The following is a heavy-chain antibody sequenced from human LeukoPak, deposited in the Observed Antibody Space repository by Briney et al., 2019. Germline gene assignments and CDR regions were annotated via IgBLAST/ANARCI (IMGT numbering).Heavy chain of an antibody. J-gene: IGHJ4*02. CDR2: INPSGGST. D-gene: IGHD3-22*01. V-gene: IGHV1-46*01. CDR3: ARSDYYDSSGYYYGY. CDR1: GYTFTSYY. Sequence: GASVKVSCKASGYTFTSYYMHWARQAPGQGLEWMGRINPSGGSTSYGQKFQGRVTMTRDMSTSTVYMELGSLRSEDTAVYFCARSDYYDSSGYYYGYWGQGTLVTVSS.